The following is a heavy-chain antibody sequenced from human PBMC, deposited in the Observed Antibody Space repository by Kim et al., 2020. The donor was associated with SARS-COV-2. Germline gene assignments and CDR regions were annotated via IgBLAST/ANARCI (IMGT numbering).Heavy chain of an antibody. J-gene: IGHJ4*01. CDR1: GFTFSAFA. CDR2: IKSNDNTT. D-gene: IGHD2-2*01. CDR3: AKGPWSSGCPPGY. Sequence: GGSLRLSCAASGFTFSAFAMSWVRQAPGKGLEWVSIIKSNDNTTHYAESVKGRFTISRDNSKNTLFLEMNSLRATDTAVYYFAKGPWSSGCPPGYWGHGT. V-gene: IGHV3-23*01.